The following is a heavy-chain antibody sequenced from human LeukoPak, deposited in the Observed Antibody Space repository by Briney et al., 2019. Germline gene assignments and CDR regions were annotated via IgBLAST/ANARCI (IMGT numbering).Heavy chain of an antibody. J-gene: IGHJ4*02. CDR3: ARRLHCSGGSCYVFDY. V-gene: IGHV4-39*02. CDR2: IYYNGNT. Sequence: PSETLSLNCTVSGASLRGSTYYWGWIRQSPGKILEWIGSIYYNGNTYYNPSLKSRVTMSVDTSTNHFSLKLSSVTAADTAVYYCARRLHCSGGSCYVFDYWGQGTLVTVSS. CDR1: GASLRGSTYY. D-gene: IGHD2-15*01.